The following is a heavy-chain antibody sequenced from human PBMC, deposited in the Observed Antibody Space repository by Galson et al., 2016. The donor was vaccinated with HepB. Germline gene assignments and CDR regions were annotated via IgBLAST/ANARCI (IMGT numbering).Heavy chain of an antibody. Sequence: SLRLSCAASGFTFSDYYMSWIRQAPGKGLEWVSYISNSAYFTKYADSVKGRFTISRDNAKDSLYLQMDSLRVEDTAVYFCARAVLGAEAAAGAHWGQGTLV. J-gene: IGHJ4*02. D-gene: IGHD6-13*01. CDR3: ARAVLGAEAAAGAH. V-gene: IGHV3-11*05. CDR1: GFTFSDYY. CDR2: ISNSAYFT.